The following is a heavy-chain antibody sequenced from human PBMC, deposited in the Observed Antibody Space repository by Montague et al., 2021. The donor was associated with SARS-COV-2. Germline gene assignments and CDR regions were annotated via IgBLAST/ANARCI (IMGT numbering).Heavy chain of an antibody. J-gene: IGHJ3*02. V-gene: IGHV4-4*07. CDR1: GGSISSYY. CDR3: ARGDGVVVAAPYI. CDR2: FYTTGST. Sequence: SETLSLTCTVSGGSISSYYWSWIRQPAGKGLEWIGRFYTTGSTNYNPSLKSRVTMLVDTSKNQFSLKLSSVTAADTAVYYCARGDGVVVAAPYIWGQGTMVTVSS. D-gene: IGHD2-15*01.